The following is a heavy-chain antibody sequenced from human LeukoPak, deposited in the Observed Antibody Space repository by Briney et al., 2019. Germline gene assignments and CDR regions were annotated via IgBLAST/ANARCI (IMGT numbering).Heavy chain of an antibody. V-gene: IGHV3-7*01. J-gene: IGHJ4*02. CDR3: ARDLSWGWQSHNYFDY. D-gene: IGHD3-16*01. CDR2: IQQYGGEK. CDR1: GFTFSSHW. Sequence: GRSLRLSCAASGFTFSSHWMSWVRQAPGKGLEWVANIQQYGGEKDYVDSVKGRFTISRDNAKNSLYLQMNSLRAEDTAVYYCARDLSWGWQSHNYFDYWGQGTLVTVSS.